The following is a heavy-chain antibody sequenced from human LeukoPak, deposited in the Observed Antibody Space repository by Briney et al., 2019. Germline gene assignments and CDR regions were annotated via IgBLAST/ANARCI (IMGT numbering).Heavy chain of an antibody. CDR1: GGSISSSSYY. V-gene: IGHV4-39*07. CDR3: ARERDYYGSGSSY. J-gene: IGHJ4*02. CDR2: IYYSGST. D-gene: IGHD3-10*01. Sequence: PSETLSLTCTVSGGSISSSSYYWGWIRQPPGKGLEWIGSIYYSGSTYYNPSLKSRVTISVDTSKNQFSLKLSPVTAADTAVYYCARERDYYGSGSSYWGQGTLVTVSS.